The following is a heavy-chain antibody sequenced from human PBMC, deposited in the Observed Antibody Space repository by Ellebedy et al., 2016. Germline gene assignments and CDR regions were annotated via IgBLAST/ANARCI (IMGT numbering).Heavy chain of an antibody. Sequence: ASVKVSXKASRYTFTSYDINWVRQATGQGLEWMGWMNPNSGNTGYAQKFQGRVTMTRNTSISTAYMELSSLRSEDTAVYYCARGLYGGNSAREDYWGQGTLVTVSS. D-gene: IGHD4-23*01. CDR2: MNPNSGNT. CDR1: RYTFTSYD. CDR3: ARGLYGGNSAREDY. V-gene: IGHV1-8*01. J-gene: IGHJ4*02.